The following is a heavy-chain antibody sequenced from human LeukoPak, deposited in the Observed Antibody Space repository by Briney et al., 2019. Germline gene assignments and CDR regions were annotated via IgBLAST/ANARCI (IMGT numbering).Heavy chain of an antibody. Sequence: GGSLRLSCAASGFTFSDYYMSWIRQALGKGLEWVSYISSSGSTIYYADSVKGRFTISRDNAKNSLYLQMNSLRAEDTAVYYCARAGYYFDNWFDPWGQGTLVTVSS. CDR3: ARAGYYFDNWFDP. D-gene: IGHD3-3*01. CDR2: ISSSGSTI. V-gene: IGHV3-11*01. CDR1: GFTFSDYY. J-gene: IGHJ5*02.